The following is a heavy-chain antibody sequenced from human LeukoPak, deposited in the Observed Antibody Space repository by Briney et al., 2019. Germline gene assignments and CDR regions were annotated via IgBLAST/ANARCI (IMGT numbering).Heavy chain of an antibody. V-gene: IGHV1-24*01. J-gene: IGHJ4*02. D-gene: IGHD5-18*01. Sequence: ASVKVSCKVSGYTLTELSMHWVRQAPGKGLEWMGGFDPEDGETIYAQKFQGRVTITADKSTSTAYMELSSLRSEDTAVYYCARDLDSYGYYWGQGTLVTVSS. CDR2: FDPEDGET. CDR1: GYTLTELS. CDR3: ARDLDSYGYY.